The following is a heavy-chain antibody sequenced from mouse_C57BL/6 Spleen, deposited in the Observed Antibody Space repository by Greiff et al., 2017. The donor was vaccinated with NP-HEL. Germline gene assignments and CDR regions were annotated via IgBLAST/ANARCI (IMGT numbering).Heavy chain of an antibody. D-gene: IGHD2-5*01. CDR2: IYPGDGDT. J-gene: IGHJ4*01. V-gene: IGHV1-80*01. CDR1: GYAFSSYW. Sequence: QVQLKESGAELVKPGASVKISCKASGYAFSSYWMNWVKQRPGKGLEWIGQIYPGDGDTNYNGKFKGKATLTADKSSSTAYMQLSSLTSEDSAVYFCARNSNYVYYYAMDYWGQGTSVTVSS. CDR3: ARNSNYVYYYAMDY.